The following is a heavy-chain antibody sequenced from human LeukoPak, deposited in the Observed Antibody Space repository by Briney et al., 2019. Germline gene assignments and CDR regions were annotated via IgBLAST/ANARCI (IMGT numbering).Heavy chain of an antibody. D-gene: IGHD1-20*01. CDR2: ISHDGYHE. CDR3: ARVGYNYDLGNAFDI. J-gene: IGHJ3*02. V-gene: IGHV3-30-3*01. CDR1: GFAFSQFT. Sequence: GGSLRLSCAASGFAFSQFTVHWVRQAPGKGLEWVAVISHDGYHEYYADSVKGRFTISRDNSRSTLFLQMNSLRADDTAVYYCARVGYNYDLGNAFDIWGQGTVVTVSS.